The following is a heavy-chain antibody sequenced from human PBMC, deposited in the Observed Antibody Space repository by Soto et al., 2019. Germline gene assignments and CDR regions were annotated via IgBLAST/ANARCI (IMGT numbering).Heavy chain of an antibody. V-gene: IGHV3-30*18. CDR3: AKEGLWFGMDV. CDR1: GFTFSSYG. D-gene: IGHD3-10*01. CDR2: ISYDGSNK. Sequence: QVQLVESGGGVVQPGRSLRLSCAASGFTFSSYGMHWVRQAPGKGLEWVAVISYDGSNKYYADSVKGRFTIYRDNSKNTLYLQMNSLRAEDTAVYYCAKEGLWFGMDVWGQGTTVTVSS. J-gene: IGHJ6*02.